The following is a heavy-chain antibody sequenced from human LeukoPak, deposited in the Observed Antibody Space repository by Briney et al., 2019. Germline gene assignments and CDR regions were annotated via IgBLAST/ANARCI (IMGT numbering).Heavy chain of an antibody. CDR3: TTTPRGYSGYDTTLTYFDY. V-gene: IGHV3-15*01. D-gene: IGHD5-12*01. J-gene: IGHJ4*02. Sequence: GGSLRLSCAASGFTFSNAWTSWVRQAPGKGLEWVGRIKSKTDGGTTDYAAPVKGRFTISRDDSKNTLYLQMNSLKTEDTAVYYCTTTPRGYSGYDTTLTYFDYWGQGTLVTVSS. CDR2: IKSKTDGGTT. CDR1: GFTFSNAW.